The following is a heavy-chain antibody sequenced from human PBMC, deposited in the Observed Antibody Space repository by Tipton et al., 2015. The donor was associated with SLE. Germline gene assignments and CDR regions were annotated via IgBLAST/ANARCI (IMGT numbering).Heavy chain of an antibody. Sequence: LRLSCTVSGDSISGAASYWGWIRRPPGKGLEWIGSVDDGGGADYNPSLKSRLTISVDTSKNHFSLKLTSVTAADTAVYYCARHPGDGAFDIWGRGTMVTVSS. CDR1: GDSISGAASY. CDR3: ARHPGDGAFDI. D-gene: IGHD5-24*01. CDR2: VDDGGGA. V-gene: IGHV4-39*01. J-gene: IGHJ3*02.